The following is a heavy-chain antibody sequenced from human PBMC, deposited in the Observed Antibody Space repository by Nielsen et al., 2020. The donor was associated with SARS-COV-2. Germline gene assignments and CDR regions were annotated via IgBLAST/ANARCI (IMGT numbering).Heavy chain of an antibody. D-gene: IGHD6-19*01. CDR3: ARALAVAGTSPYWYFDL. CDR1: GYTFTSYA. J-gene: IGHJ2*01. CDR2: INAGNGNT. V-gene: IGHV1-3*01. Sequence: ASVKVSCKASGYTFTSYAMHWVRQAPGQRLEWMGWINAGNGNTKYSQKFQGRVTITRDTSASTAYMELSSLRSEDTAVYYCARALAVAGTSPYWYFDLWGRGTPVTVSS.